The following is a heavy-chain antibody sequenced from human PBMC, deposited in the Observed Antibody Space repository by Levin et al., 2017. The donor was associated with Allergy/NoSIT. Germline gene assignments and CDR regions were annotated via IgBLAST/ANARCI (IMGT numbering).Heavy chain of an antibody. J-gene: IGHJ4*02. CDR3: AGGYDSFDY. CDR1: GGSISSYY. Sequence: SETLSLTCTVSGGSISSYYWSWIRQPPGKGLEWIGYIYYSGSTNYNPSLKSRVTISVDTSKNQFSLKLSSVTAADTAVYYCAGGYDSFDYWGQGTLVTVSS. CDR2: IYYSGST. V-gene: IGHV4-59*01. D-gene: IGHD5-12*01.